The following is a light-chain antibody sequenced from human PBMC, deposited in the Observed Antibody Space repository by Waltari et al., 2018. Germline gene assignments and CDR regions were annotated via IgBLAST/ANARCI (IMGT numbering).Light chain of an antibody. CDR3: RLRRNWPLT. Sequence: ELVLPPSPDTLSSSPGERAPLSCRAMPSVGTYLDWYQRRPGQSPRLRIYDASYRATGIPARSSGSGSETDVTGAIGRQQPEDVAVSDRRLRRNWPLTFGGGTRVQI. J-gene: IGKJ4*01. CDR2: DAS. CDR1: PSVGTY. V-gene: IGKV3-11*01.